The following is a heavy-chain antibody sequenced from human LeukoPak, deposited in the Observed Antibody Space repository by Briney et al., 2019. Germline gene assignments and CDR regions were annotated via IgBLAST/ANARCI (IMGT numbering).Heavy chain of an antibody. CDR2: INAANGNT. V-gene: IGHV1-3*01. J-gene: IGHJ4*02. CDR3: ARGSYGYSGSPPFDY. CDR1: GFTFTTYT. D-gene: IGHD5-18*01. Sequence: ASVKVSCKTSGFTFTTYTMHWVRQAPGQRLEWMGWINAANGNTQYSQKFQGRVTITRDTSASTAYMELSSLRSEDTAVYYCARGSYGYSGSPPFDYWGQGTLVTVSS.